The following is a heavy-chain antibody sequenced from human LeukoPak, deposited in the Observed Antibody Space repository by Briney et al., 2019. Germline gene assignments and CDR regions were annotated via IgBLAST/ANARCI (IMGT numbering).Heavy chain of an antibody. CDR1: GFTFSSYE. Sequence: PGGSLRLSCAASGFTFSSYEMNWVRQAPGKGLEWVSYISSSGSTIYYADSVKGRFTISRDNAKNSLYLQMNSLRAEDTAVYYCARDSTCSGGSCYSVAFDIWGQGTMVTVSS. J-gene: IGHJ3*02. CDR3: ARDSTCSGGSCYSVAFDI. V-gene: IGHV3-48*03. D-gene: IGHD2-15*01. CDR2: ISSSGSTI.